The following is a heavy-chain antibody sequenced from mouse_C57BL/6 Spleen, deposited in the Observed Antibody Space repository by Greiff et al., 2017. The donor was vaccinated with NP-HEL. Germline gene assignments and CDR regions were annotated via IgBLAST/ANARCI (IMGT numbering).Heavy chain of an antibody. V-gene: IGHV5-4*01. J-gene: IGHJ2*01. CDR2: ISDGGSYT. Sequence: EVQLVESGGGLVKPGGSLKLSCAASGFTFSSYAMSWVRQTPEKRLEWVATISDGGSYTYYPDNVKGRFTISRDNAKNNLYLQMSHLKSEDTAMYYCARDSFFFDYWGQGTTRTVSS. CDR3: ARDSFFFDY. D-gene: IGHD1-1*01. CDR1: GFTFSSYA.